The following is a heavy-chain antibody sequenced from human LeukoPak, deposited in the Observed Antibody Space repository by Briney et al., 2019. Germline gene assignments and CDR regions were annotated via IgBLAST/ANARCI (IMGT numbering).Heavy chain of an antibody. D-gene: IGHD3-10*01. J-gene: IGHJ4*02. CDR1: GFTFRNYV. V-gene: IGHV3-30-3*01. Sequence: GGSLRLSCAASGFTFRNYVIHWVRQAPGKGLEWVAVTSSDLNVKLYADSVKGRFTISRDNSRSTLYLQMNSLRPEDTAIYYCAREGYHGSGSPPSLYFDYWGQGTLVTVSS. CDR3: AREGYHGSGSPPSLYFDY. CDR2: TSSDLNVK.